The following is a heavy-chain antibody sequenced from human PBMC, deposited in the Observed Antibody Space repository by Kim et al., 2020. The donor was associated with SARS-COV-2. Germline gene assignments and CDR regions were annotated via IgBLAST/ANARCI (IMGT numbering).Heavy chain of an antibody. Sequence: GGSLRLSCAASGFTFSNYGMHWVRQAPDKGLEWVAVISYDASNKYYADSVKGRFTISRDNSKNTLFLQMDSLRAEDTAVYYCAKDGPHYGSGSYHWFDPCGQGTLVTVSS. D-gene: IGHD3-10*01. V-gene: IGHV3-30*18. CDR1: GFTFSNYG. CDR3: AKDGPHYGSGSYHWFDP. CDR2: ISYDASNK. J-gene: IGHJ5*02.